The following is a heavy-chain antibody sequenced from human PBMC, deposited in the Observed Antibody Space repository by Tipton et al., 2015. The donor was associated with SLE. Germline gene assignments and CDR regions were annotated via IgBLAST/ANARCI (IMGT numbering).Heavy chain of an antibody. J-gene: IGHJ6*03. CDR2: INHSGST. CDR3: ARGRSTSLPMDV. D-gene: IGHD2-2*01. Sequence: LRLSCAASGFTVSSNYMSWVRQAPGKGLEWVGEINHSGSTNYNPSLKSRVTISVDTSKNQFSLKLSSVTAADTAVYYCARGRSTSLPMDVWGKGTTVTVSS. CDR1: GFTVSSNY. V-gene: IGHV4-34*01.